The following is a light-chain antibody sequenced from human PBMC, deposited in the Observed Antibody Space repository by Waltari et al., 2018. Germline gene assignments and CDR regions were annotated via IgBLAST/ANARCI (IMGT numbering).Light chain of an antibody. Sequence: QSALTQPVSVSGSPGQSITISCTGTSSDVGGYDFVSWYQQYPGKAPKLVIYDVYYRPSGVSDRVSASKSGNTASLTISGLQTEDEADYYCSSYTSISTSVVFGGGTKLTVL. CDR3: SSYTSISTSVV. J-gene: IGLJ2*01. CDR1: SSDVGGYDF. CDR2: DVY. V-gene: IGLV2-14*03.